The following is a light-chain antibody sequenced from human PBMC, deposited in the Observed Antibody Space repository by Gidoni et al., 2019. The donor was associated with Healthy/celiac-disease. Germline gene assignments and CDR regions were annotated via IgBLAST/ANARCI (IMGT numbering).Light chain of an antibody. V-gene: IGLV2-14*01. CDR3: SSYTSSSTLGV. CDR2: EFS. CDR1: SSDVGGYNY. Sequence: QSALTQPASVSGSPGQPITISCTGTSSDVGGYNYVSWYQQHPGKAPKLMIYEFSNRPSGVSNRFSGSKSGNTASLTISGLQAEDEADYYCSSYTSSSTLGVFGTGTKVTVL. J-gene: IGLJ1*01.